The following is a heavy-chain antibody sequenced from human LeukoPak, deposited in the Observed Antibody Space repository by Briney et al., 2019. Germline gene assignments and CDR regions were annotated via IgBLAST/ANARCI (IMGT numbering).Heavy chain of an antibody. CDR1: GGSISNYY. CDR3: ARESPTSGSYGWYFDY. J-gene: IGHJ4*02. Sequence: PSETLSLTCTVSGGSISNYYWSWIRQPPGKGLEWIGYIYHSGATNYNPSLRSRVIISVDTSNNQFSLNLRSVTAADTAIYYCARESPTSGSYGWYFDYWGQGALVTVSS. D-gene: IGHD1-26*01. CDR2: IYHSGAT. V-gene: IGHV4-59*01.